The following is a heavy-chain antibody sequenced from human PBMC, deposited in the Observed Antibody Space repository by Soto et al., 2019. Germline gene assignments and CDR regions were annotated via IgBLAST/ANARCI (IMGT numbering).Heavy chain of an antibody. Sequence: EVQLLESGGGLVQPGGSLRLSCAASGFTFSSYAMSWVRQAPGEGLEWVSDISGSGVITYYADSVEGRFTISRDDSKNTRHLPMTPLRAEGTALYYCAKTAMVRGGGWFDPWGQGTLVSVSS. D-gene: IGHD3-10*01. V-gene: IGHV3-23*01. J-gene: IGHJ5*02. CDR1: GFTFSSYA. CDR3: AKTAMVRGGGWFDP. CDR2: ISGSGVIT.